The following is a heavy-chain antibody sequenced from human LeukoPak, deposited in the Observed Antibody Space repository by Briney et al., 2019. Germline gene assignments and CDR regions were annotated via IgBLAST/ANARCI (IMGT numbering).Heavy chain of an antibody. J-gene: IGHJ3*02. CDR1: GYTFTSYG. Sequence: ASVKVSCKASGYTFTSYGISWVRQAPGQGLEWMGWISAYNGNTNYAQKLQGRVTMTTDTSTSTAYMELRSLRSDDTAVYYCAMAEVGASGGGAFDIWGQGTMVTVSS. V-gene: IGHV1-18*01. D-gene: IGHD1-26*01. CDR3: AMAEVGASGGGAFDI. CDR2: ISAYNGNT.